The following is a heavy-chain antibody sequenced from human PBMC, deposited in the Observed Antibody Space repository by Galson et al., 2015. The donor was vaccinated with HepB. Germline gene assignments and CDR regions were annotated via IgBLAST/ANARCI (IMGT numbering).Heavy chain of an antibody. CDR3: ARDWLDRLGYWYFDL. V-gene: IGHV3-21*01. Sequence: SLRLSCAASGFTFSSYSMNWVRQAPGKGLEWVSSISSSSSYIYYADSVKGRFTISRDNAKNSLYLQMNSLRAEDTAVYYCARDWLDRLGYWYFDLWGRAPWSLSPQ. D-gene: IGHD3-9*01. J-gene: IGHJ2*01. CDR1: GFTFSSYS. CDR2: ISSSSSYI.